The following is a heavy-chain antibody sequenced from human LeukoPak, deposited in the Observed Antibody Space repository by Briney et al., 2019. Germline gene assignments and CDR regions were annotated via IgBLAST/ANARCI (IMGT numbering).Heavy chain of an antibody. CDR1: GFTFSSSW. CDR3: ARGTGGRDDY. D-gene: IGHD3-10*01. V-gene: IGHV3-74*01. Sequence: PGGSLRLSCAASGFTFSSSWMHWVRHAAGKGLVWVSRIKNDGSSTTYPDSVNVRFTISRDNAKNTLYLHMNSLIAEDTAVYYCARGTGGRDDYWGQGTRVTFSS. J-gene: IGHJ4*02. CDR2: IKNDGSST.